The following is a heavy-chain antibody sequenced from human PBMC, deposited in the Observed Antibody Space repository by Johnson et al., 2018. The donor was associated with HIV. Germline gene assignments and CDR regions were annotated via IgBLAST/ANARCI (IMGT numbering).Heavy chain of an antibody. V-gene: IGHV3-30*04. J-gene: IGHJ3*02. CDR2: ISYDGSNK. CDR1: GFTFSNSA. Sequence: QVLLVESGGGVVQPGRALRLSCAASGFTFSNSAMHWVRQAPGKGLEWVEVISYDGSNKYYADSVKGRFTISRDNSKNTLYLQMNSLRAEDTAVYYCVRPAAAGRDDAFDIWGQGTMVTVSS. D-gene: IGHD6-13*01. CDR3: VRPAAAGRDDAFDI.